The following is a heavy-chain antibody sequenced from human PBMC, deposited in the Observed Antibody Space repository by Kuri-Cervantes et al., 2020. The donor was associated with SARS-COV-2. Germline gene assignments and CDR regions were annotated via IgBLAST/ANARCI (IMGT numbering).Heavy chain of an antibody. D-gene: IGHD1-26*01. Sequence: GSLRLSCAVYGGSFSGYYWTWIRQPPGRGLEWIGEINHSGSTNYNPSLKSRVTISRDTSKNQFSLKLSSVTAADTAVYYCARALSYTGYSGSYNWFDPWGQGTLVTVSS. J-gene: IGHJ5*02. CDR1: GGSFSGYY. V-gene: IGHV4-34*01. CDR2: INHSGST. CDR3: ARALSYTGYSGSYNWFDP.